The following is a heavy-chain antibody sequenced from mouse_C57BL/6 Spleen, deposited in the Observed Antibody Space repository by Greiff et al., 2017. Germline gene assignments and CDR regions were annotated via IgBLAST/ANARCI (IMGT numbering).Heavy chain of an antibody. Sequence: QVQLQQPGAELVMPGASVKLSCKASGYTFTSYWMHWVKQRPGQGLEWIGEIDPSDSYTNYNQKFKGKSTLTVDKSSSTAYMQLSSLTSEDSAVYYCARTGALGYFGYWGKGTTLTVSS. CDR1: GYTFTSYW. V-gene: IGHV1-69*01. CDR2: IDPSDSYT. J-gene: IGHJ2*01. CDR3: ARTGALGYFGY.